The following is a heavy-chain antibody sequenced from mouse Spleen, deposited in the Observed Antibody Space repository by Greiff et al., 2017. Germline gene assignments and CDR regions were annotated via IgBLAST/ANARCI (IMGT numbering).Heavy chain of an antibody. V-gene: IGHV1-85*01. CDR2: IYPRDGST. D-gene: IGHD1-3*01. Sequence: QVQLKQSGPELVKPGASVKLSCKASGYTFTSYDINWVKQRPGQGLEWIGWIYPRDGSTKYNEKFKGKATLTVDTSSSTAYMELHSLTSEDSAVYFCARGGYDGSSPPWFAYWGQGTLVTVSA. CDR1: GYTFTSYD. J-gene: IGHJ3*01. CDR3: ARGGYDGSSPPWFAY.